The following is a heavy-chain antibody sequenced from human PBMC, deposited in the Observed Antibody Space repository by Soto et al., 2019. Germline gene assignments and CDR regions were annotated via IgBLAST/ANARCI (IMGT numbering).Heavy chain of an antibody. J-gene: IGHJ4*02. V-gene: IGHV5-51*01. Sequence: PGESLKISCKGSGYTFPSYWIGWVRQMPGKGLEWMGITYPGDSDARYSPSFQGQVTISVDMSISTAYLHLSSLKASDTAMYYCARQGPLFGDGESSSCHYDYWGKGTLVT. CDR3: ARQGPLFGDGESSSCHYDY. CDR2: TYPGDSDA. D-gene: IGHD2-2*01. CDR1: GYTFPSYW.